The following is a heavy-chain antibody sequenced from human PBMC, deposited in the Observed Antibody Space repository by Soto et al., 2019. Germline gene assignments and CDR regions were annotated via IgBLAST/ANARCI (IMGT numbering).Heavy chain of an antibody. J-gene: IGHJ6*02. CDR1: GFTFSSYS. CDR2: ISSSSSTI. CDR3: ARDSQVIVVVPAADYYYYYGMDV. D-gene: IGHD2-2*01. V-gene: IGHV3-48*02. Sequence: EVQLVESGGGLVQPGGSLRLSCAASGFTFSSYSMNWVRQAPGKGLEWVSYISSSSSTIYYADSVKGRFTISRDNAKNSLYLQMNSLRDEDTAVYYCARDSQVIVVVPAADYYYYYGMDVWGQGTTVTVSS.